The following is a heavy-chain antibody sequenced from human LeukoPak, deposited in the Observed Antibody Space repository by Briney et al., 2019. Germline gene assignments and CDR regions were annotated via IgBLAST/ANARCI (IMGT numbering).Heavy chain of an antibody. CDR1: GGSISSFY. Sequence: SETLFLPCTVSGGSISSFYWSWIRQPPGEGLEWVWRIYTSGSTNYNPSLNSRVTMSPDTSKNQISLKVTSVTAADTAMYYCARDEAHHAPPNYYYYMAVWGKGTTVTISS. CDR3: ARDEAHHAPPNYYYYMAV. V-gene: IGHV4-4*07. CDR2: IYTSGST. J-gene: IGHJ6*03. D-gene: IGHD1-14*01.